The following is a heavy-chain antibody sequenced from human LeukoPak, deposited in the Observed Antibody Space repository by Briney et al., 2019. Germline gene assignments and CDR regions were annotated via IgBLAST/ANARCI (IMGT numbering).Heavy chain of an antibody. D-gene: IGHD5-18*01. V-gene: IGHV3-48*04. J-gene: IGHJ4*02. CDR3: ARGRGYSYGYAPLIDY. Sequence: GGTLRFSGAGSGFTFSSYSMNWVRQAPGKGLEGVSYISSSSSTIYYADSVKGRFTISRDNAKNSLYLQMNSLRAEDTAVYYCARGRGYSYGYAPLIDYWGQGTLVTVSS. CDR2: ISSSSSTI. CDR1: GFTFSSYS.